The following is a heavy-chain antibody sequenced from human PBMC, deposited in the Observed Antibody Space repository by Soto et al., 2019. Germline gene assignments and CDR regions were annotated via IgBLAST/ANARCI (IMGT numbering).Heavy chain of an antibody. J-gene: IGHJ4*02. CDR3: ARGSAGHCNSGTLLD. CDR1: GFTFSTYA. CDR2: ISYDGSNE. D-gene: IGHD3-10*01. Sequence: QVQVVESGGGVVQPGRSLRLSCAASGFTFSTYAMHWVRQAPGKGLEWVAVISYDGSNEYYVDSVKGRFTISRDNSKNTLYLQMNSLREEDTAVYYCARGSAGHCNSGTLLDWGQGTLVTVSS. V-gene: IGHV3-30-3*01.